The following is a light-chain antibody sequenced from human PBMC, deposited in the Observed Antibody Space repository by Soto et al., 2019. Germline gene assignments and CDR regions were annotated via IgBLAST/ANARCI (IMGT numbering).Light chain of an antibody. CDR2: ELS. V-gene: IGLV2-8*01. CDR1: SSDVGGYNY. CDR3: SSYAGSNNQV. J-gene: IGLJ1*01. Sequence: QSALTQPPSASGSPGQSVTISCTGTSSDVGGYNYVSWYQQHPGRAPKLMIYELSKRPSGVPDRFSGSKSGNTASLTVSGLQTEDEADYYCSSYAGSNNQVFGTGTKLTVL.